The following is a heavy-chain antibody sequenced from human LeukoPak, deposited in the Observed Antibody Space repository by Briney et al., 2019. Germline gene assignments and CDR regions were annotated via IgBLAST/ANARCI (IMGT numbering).Heavy chain of an antibody. Sequence: GGSLRLSCAASGFTFSSYAMSWVRQAPGKGLEWVSAISGSGGSTYYADSVKGRFTISRDNAKNSLYLQMNSLRAEDTAVYYCARLAGELWFEHDYWGQGTLVTVSS. CDR2: ISGSGGST. CDR3: ARLAGELWFEHDY. D-gene: IGHD3-10*01. CDR1: GFTFSSYA. J-gene: IGHJ4*02. V-gene: IGHV3-23*01.